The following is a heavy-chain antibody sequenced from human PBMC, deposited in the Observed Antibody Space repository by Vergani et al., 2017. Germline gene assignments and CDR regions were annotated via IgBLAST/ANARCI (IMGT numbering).Heavy chain of an antibody. V-gene: IGHV3-9*01. Sequence: VEAGGGLVQPGGSLRLFRTASGFTFQAFAFHWVRQVSGRGLEWVSGIDRNYGVKNGQSVEGRFSISRDNAKKAVFLQMNKLRHEDTALYFCVKDNEYDAVGPFILWGRGTLVTVSS. CDR2: IDRNYGVK. CDR1: GFTFQAFA. D-gene: IGHD1-1*01. J-gene: IGHJ2*01. CDR3: VKDNEYDAVGPFIL.